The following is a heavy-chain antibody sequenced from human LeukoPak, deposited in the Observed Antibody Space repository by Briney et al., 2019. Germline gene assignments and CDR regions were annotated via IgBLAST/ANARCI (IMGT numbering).Heavy chain of an antibody. Sequence: ASVKVSCKASGYTFTSYAMHWVRQAPGQRLEWMGWINAGNGNTKYSQKFQGRVTITRDTSASTAYMELSSLRSEDTAVYYCARGDGDDPPYYFDYWGQGTLVTVSS. J-gene: IGHJ4*02. CDR3: ARGDGDDPPYYFDY. V-gene: IGHV1-3*01. D-gene: IGHD4-17*01. CDR1: GYTFTSYA. CDR2: INAGNGNT.